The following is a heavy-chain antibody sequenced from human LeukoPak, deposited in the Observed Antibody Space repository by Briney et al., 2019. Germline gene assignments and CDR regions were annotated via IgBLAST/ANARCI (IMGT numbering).Heavy chain of an antibody. CDR3: ARDPTYHYDSSGFDY. CDR2: INSDGSST. CDR1: GFTSSSYW. D-gene: IGHD3-22*01. V-gene: IGHV3-74*01. Sequence: GGSLRLSCAASGFTSSSYWMHWVRQAPGKGLVWVSRINSDGSSTSYADSVKGRLTISRDNAKNTLYLQMNSLRAEDTAVYYCARDPTYHYDSSGFDYWGQGTLVTVSS. J-gene: IGHJ4*02.